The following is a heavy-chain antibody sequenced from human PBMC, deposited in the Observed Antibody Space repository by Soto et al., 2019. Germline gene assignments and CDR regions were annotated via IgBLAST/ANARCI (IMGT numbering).Heavy chain of an antibody. J-gene: IGHJ5*02. CDR2: IYHSGST. Sequence: QVQLQESGPGLVKPSQTLSLTCTVSGGSISSGGYYWSWIRQHPGKGLEWIGNIYHSGSTYYNPSLKRRGTISVDTSKNQCSLKLSSVTAADAAVYYCARVRGGDARGYWFDPWGQGTLVTVSS. CDR1: GGSISSGGYY. V-gene: IGHV4-31*03. CDR3: ARVRGGDARGYWFDP. D-gene: IGHD2-21*02.